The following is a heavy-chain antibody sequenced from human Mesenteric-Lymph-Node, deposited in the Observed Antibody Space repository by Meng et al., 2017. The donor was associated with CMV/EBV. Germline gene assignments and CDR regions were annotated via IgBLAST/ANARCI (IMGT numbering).Heavy chain of an antibody. Sequence: GESLKISCAASGFTFSSYSMNWVRQAPGKGLEWVSYISSSSSTIYYADSVKGRFTISRDNAKNSLYLQMNSLRAEDTAVYYCARDHSSSQFDYWGQGTLVTVSS. CDR2: ISSSSSTI. CDR3: ARDHSSSQFDY. D-gene: IGHD6-6*01. J-gene: IGHJ4*02. V-gene: IGHV3-48*04. CDR1: GFTFSSYS.